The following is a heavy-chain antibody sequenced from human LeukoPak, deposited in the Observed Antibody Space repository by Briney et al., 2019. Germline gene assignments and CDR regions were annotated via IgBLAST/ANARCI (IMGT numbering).Heavy chain of an antibody. Sequence: GGSLRLSCAASGFTFSSYSMNWVRQAPGKGLEWISYISETSSFMYYADSVKGRFTISRDNAKNSLYLQMSSLRAEDTAVYYCARQPWFGEYLTDYWGQGTLVTVSS. CDR2: ISETSSFM. D-gene: IGHD3-10*01. J-gene: IGHJ4*02. V-gene: IGHV3-48*01. CDR3: ARQPWFGEYLTDY. CDR1: GFTFSSYS.